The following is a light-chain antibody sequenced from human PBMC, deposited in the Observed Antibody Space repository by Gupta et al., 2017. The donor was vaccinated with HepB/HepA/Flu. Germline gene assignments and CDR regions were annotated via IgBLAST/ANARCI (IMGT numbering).Light chain of an antibody. V-gene: IGKV1-33*01. CDR2: DAS. J-gene: IGKJ2*01. CDR3: QQDDKLPLT. Sequence: DIQMTQSPSSLSASVGDRVTITCQASQDISNYLNWYQQKPGKAPKLLIYDASNLATGVPARFSGSGSGTDFTLTISSLQPEDIATYYCQQDDKLPLTFGEGTKVEIK. CDR1: QDISNY.